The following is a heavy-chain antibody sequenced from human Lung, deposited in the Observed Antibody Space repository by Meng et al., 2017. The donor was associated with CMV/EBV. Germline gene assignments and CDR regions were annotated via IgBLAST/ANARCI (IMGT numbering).Heavy chain of an antibody. Sequence: ESLKTSCVVSGFSVTYGWMSWVRQAPGKGLEWVGRIKGKTSGGTIDYAAPVKDRFTILRDDLENTVYLYMNNLRTEDTAVYYCSPWWAFDPWGQGNLVTVSS. V-gene: IGHV3-15*01. CDR1: GFSVTYGW. CDR3: SPWWAFDP. D-gene: IGHD2-15*01. CDR2: IKGKTSGGTI. J-gene: IGHJ5*02.